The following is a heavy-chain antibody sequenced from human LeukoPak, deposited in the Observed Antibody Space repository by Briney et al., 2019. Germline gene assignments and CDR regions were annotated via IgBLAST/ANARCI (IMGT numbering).Heavy chain of an antibody. J-gene: IGHJ4*02. V-gene: IGHV4-39*07. CDR2: IYYTGST. CDR3: ASASGGFLSSYYFDY. Sequence: KPSETLSLTCTISGGSISSISYYWGWIRQPPGKGLEWIGSIYYTGSTYYNPSLKSRVTISVDRSKNQFSLKLSSVTAADTAVYYCASASGGFLSSYYFDYWGQGTLVTVSS. CDR1: GGSISSISYY. D-gene: IGHD6-6*01.